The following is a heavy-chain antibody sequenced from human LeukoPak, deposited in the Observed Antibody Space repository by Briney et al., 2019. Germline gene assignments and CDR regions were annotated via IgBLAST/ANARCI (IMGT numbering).Heavy chain of an antibody. D-gene: IGHD3-10*01. CDR3: ARAQSEYYYGSGSYTRAYFDY. CDR1: GGTFSSYA. Sequence: SVNVSCKASGGTFSSYAISWVRQAPGQGLDWMGRIIPILGIANYAQKFQGRVTITADKSTSTAYMELSSLRSEDTAVYYCARAQSEYYYGSGSYTRAYFDYWGQGTLVTVSS. V-gene: IGHV1-69*04. CDR2: IIPILGIA. J-gene: IGHJ4*02.